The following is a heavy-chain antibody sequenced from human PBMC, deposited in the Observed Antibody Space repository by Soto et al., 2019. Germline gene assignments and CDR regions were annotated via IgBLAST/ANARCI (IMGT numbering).Heavy chain of an antibody. D-gene: IGHD3-9*01. V-gene: IGHV1-2*02. J-gene: IGHJ4*02. CDR3: ARPPGYISDWYYFDL. Sequence: QVQLVQSGAEVKKPGASVKVSCEASGYTFTDYYMHWVRQAPGQGFEGMGRISPKSGGTNYTQKFQGRVTMTWDTSLNTASMELSSLTSEDTAVYYCARPPGYISDWYYFDLWGQGTLITVSS. CDR1: GYTFTDYY. CDR2: ISPKSGGT.